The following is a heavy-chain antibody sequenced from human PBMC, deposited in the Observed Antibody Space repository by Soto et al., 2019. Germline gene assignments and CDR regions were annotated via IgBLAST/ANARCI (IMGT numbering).Heavy chain of an antibody. J-gene: IGHJ6*02. CDR1: GGTFSRYA. V-gene: IGHV1-69*13. CDR2: IIPIFGTA. CDR3: ARAPYRRYYYYYYGMDV. D-gene: IGHD3-16*01. Sequence: SVKVSCKASGGTFSRYAISWVRQAPGQGLEWMGGIIPIFGTANYAQKFQGRVTITADESTSTAYMELSSLRSEDTAVYYCARAPYRRYYYYYYGMDVWGQGTTVTVSS.